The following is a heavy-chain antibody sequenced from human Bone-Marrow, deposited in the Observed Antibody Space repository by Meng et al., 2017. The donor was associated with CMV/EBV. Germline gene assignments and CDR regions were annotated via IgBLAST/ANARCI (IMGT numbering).Heavy chain of an antibody. J-gene: IGHJ4*02. Sequence: SVKVSCKASGGTFSSYAISWVRQAPGQGLEWMGGIIPILGIANYAQKFQGRVTITADKSTSTAYMELSSLRSEDTAVYYCARQIGITMIAYLGQGTLVTAS. D-gene: IGHD3-22*01. CDR3: ARQIGITMIAY. CDR2: IIPILGIA. V-gene: IGHV1-69*10. CDR1: GGTFSSYA.